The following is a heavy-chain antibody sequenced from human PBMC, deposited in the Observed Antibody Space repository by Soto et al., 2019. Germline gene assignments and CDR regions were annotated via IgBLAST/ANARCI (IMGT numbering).Heavy chain of an antibody. V-gene: IGHV3-13*01. D-gene: IGHD2-15*01. J-gene: IGHJ6*02. CDR1: GFTFSSYD. CDR3: AREHRYCSGGSCYPRRNGMDV. CDR2: IGTAGDT. Sequence: GSLRLSCAASGFTFSSYDMHWVRQATGKGLEWVSAIGTAGDTYYPGSVKGRFTISRENAKNSLYLQMNSLRAGDTAVYYCAREHRYCSGGSCYPRRNGMDVWGQGTTVTVSS.